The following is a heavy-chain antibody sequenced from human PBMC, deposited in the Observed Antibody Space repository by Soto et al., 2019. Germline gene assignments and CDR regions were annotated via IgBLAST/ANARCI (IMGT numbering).Heavy chain of an antibody. D-gene: IGHD6-19*01. CDR2: ISWNRGTI. CDR3: AKDIVVGDGWYTSFYYYGMDV. CDR1: GFTFGNYA. J-gene: IGHJ6*02. Sequence: EEHLVESGGGLVQPGRSLRLSGAASGFTFGNYAMHWVRQAPGKGLEWVAGISWNRGTIGYADSVKGRFTISRDNAKNSLYLQMNSLSGEDTAFYYCAKDIVVGDGWYTSFYYYGMDVWGQGTTVTVSS. V-gene: IGHV3-9*01.